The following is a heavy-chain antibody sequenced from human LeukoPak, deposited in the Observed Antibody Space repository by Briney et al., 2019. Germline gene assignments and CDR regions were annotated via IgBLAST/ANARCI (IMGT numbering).Heavy chain of an antibody. CDR3: AKGTANWGSHYMDV. J-gene: IGHJ6*03. D-gene: IGHD7-27*01. CDR2: ISGSGVST. V-gene: IGHV3-23*01. Sequence: KTGGSLRLSCAAPGFTFRSYAMSWVRQAPGKGLEWVSAISGSGVSTYYADSVKGRFTISRDNSKNTVYLQMNSLRAEDTAIYYCAKGTANWGSHYMDVWGKGTSVTVSS. CDR1: GFTFRSYA.